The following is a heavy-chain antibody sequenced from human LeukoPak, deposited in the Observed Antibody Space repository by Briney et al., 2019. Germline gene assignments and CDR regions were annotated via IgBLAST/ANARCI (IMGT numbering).Heavy chain of an antibody. Sequence: ASVKVSCKASGYTFTSYGISGVRQAPGQGLDWMGWISAYNGNTNYAQKLQGRVTMTTDTSTSTAYMELRSLRSDDTAVYYCARDQADYYDSSGVDYWGQGTLVTVSS. D-gene: IGHD3-22*01. CDR1: GYTFTSYG. V-gene: IGHV1-18*01. J-gene: IGHJ4*02. CDR2: ISAYNGNT. CDR3: ARDQADYYDSSGVDY.